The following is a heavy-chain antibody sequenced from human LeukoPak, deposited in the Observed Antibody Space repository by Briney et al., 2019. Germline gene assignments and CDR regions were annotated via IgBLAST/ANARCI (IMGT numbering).Heavy chain of an antibody. V-gene: IGHV3-43*01. D-gene: IGHD3-10*01. CDR1: VHTFDDYI. CDR3: AKDGGSYYYGSGSYYNPYYYYGMDV. Sequence: PGGSLRLSCAAPVHTFDDYIMHRGRQAPGKGVEWVYPISWDGDSTYYADSVKGRFTISRDNSKNSLYLQMNSLRTEDTALYYCAKDGGSYYYGSGSYYNPYYYYGMDVWGQGTTVTVSS. CDR2: ISWDGDST. J-gene: IGHJ6*02.